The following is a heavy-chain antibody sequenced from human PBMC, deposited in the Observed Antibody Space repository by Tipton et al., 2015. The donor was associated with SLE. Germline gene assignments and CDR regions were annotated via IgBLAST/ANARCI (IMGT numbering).Heavy chain of an antibody. D-gene: IGHD6-13*01. V-gene: IGHV4-59*01. J-gene: IGHJ4*02. Sequence: TLSLTCAVYGGSLSGYYWTWIRPPPGKGLEWIGYIYYSGSTNYNPSLKSRVTISVDMSKNQFSLKLSSVTAADTAVYYCARAVQGSWFDYWGQGTLVTVSS. CDR3: ARAVQGSWFDY. CDR2: IYYSGST. CDR1: GGSLSGYY.